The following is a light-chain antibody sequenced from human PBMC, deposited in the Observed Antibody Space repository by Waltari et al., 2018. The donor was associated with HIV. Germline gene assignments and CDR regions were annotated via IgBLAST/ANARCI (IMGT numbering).Light chain of an antibody. CDR3: QSADSSGNWL. Sequence: SYELTQPPSVSVSPGQTARITCSGDALSKQYAYWYQQKPGQAPVVVIYKDTRKSSGIPERFSGSTSGTTVTLTISGVQAEDEADYYCQSADSSGNWLFGGGTRVTVL. CDR1: ALSKQY. J-gene: IGLJ3*02. CDR2: KDT. V-gene: IGLV3-25*03.